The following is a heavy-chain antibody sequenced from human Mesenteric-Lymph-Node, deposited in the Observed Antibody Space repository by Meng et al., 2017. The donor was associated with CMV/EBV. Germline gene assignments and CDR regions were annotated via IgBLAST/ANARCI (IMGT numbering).Heavy chain of an antibody. V-gene: IGHV1-18*01. Sequence: ASVKVSCKASGYTFTTYGVSWVRQAPGQGLEWMGRINGNNGNTNYARKLQGRVTMTTDTSTSTAYMELTSLRYDDTAVYYCARDLGGYCSGGSCYSWFDPWGQGTLVTVSS. CDR3: ARDLGGYCSGGSCYSWFDP. CDR1: GYTFTTYG. J-gene: IGHJ5*02. D-gene: IGHD2-15*01. CDR2: INGNNGNT.